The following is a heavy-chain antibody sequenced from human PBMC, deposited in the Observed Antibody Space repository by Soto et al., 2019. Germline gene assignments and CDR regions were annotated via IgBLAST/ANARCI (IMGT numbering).Heavy chain of an antibody. CDR1: GFTFSSYA. J-gene: IGHJ6*02. V-gene: IGHV3-23*01. CDR3: AKDGEDSRIAVPLYYYYYGMDV. Sequence: EVQLLESGGGLVQPGGSLRLSCAASGFTFSSYAMSWVRQAPGKGLEWVSAISGSGGSTYYADSVKGRFTISRDNSKNTLYLQMNSLRAEDTAVYYCAKDGEDSRIAVPLYYYYYGMDVWGQGTTVTVSS. D-gene: IGHD6-19*01. CDR2: ISGSGGST.